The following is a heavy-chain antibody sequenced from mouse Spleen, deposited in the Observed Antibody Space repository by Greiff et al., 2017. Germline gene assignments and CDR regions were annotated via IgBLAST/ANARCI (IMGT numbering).Heavy chain of an antibody. J-gene: IGHJ4*01. CDR1: GFSLTSYG. CDR2: ICGGGST. D-gene: IGHD2-3*01. Sequence: VQLKESGPGLVAPSPSVSITCTASGFSLTSYGVDWVRQPPGKGLEWLGVICGGGSTNYNSNLKSRLSVSEDNSKSKVFLKMNSLQADDTAMYYCAKHGDGYLRGDMDDWGQGTSVTVSS. CDR3: AKHGDGYLRGDMDD. V-gene: IGHV2-9*01.